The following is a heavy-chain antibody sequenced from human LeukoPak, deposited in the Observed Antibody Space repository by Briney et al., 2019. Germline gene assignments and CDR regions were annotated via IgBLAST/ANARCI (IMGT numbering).Heavy chain of an antibody. D-gene: IGHD4-17*01. J-gene: IGHJ4*02. Sequence: SETLSLTRTVSGGSISSGDYYWSWIRQHPGKGLEWIGYIYYSGSTYYNPSLKSRVTISVDTSKNQFSLKVTSVTAADTAVYYCARGGDYGDRNTFDYWGQGTLVTVSS. V-gene: IGHV4-31*03. CDR1: GGSISSGDYY. CDR2: IYYSGST. CDR3: ARGGDYGDRNTFDY.